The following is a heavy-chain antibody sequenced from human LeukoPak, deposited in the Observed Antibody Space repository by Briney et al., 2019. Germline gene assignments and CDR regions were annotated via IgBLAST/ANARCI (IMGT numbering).Heavy chain of an antibody. D-gene: IGHD6-19*01. J-gene: IGHJ6*02. CDR1: GGSLSSYY. Sequence: SQTLSLTCTVSGGSLSSYYWSWIRQPPGKGLEWSGYIYYSGSTNYNPSLKSRVTISVDTSKNQFSLKLSSVTAADTAVYYCATSSSLYYYYGMDVWGQGTTVTVSS. CDR3: ATSSSLYYYYGMDV. CDR2: IYYSGST. V-gene: IGHV4-59*01.